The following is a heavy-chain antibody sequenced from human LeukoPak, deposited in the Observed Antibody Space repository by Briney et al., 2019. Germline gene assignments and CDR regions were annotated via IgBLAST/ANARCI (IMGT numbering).Heavy chain of an antibody. Sequence: PGGSLRLSCAASGFTFSSYSMNWVRQAPGKGLVWVSRINSDGSSTTYADSVKGRFTISRDNAKNTLYLQMNSLRAEDTAVYYCARDPSYSENLDYWGQGTLVTVSS. CDR2: INSDGSST. CDR1: GFTFSSYS. D-gene: IGHD1-26*01. V-gene: IGHV3-74*01. CDR3: ARDPSYSENLDY. J-gene: IGHJ4*02.